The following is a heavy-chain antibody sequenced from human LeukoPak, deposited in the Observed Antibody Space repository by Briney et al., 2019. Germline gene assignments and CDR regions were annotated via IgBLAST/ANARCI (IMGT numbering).Heavy chain of an antibody. CDR2: ISAYNGNT. V-gene: IGHV1-18*01. Sequence: ASVKVSCKASGYTFTNFPISWVRQAPGQGLEWMGWISAYNGNTNYAQKLQGRVTMTTDTSTSTAYMELRSLRSDDTAVYYCARDSGDIVVVPAAMGYWGQGTLVTVSS. CDR3: ARDSGDIVVVPAAMGY. J-gene: IGHJ4*02. CDR1: GYTFTNFP. D-gene: IGHD2-2*01.